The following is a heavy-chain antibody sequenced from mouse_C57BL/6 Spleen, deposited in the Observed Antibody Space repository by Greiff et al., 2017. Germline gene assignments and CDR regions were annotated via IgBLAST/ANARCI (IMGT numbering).Heavy chain of an antibody. V-gene: IGHV1-42*01. D-gene: IGHD2-4*01. CDR3: ARGDYAGFAY. Sequence: VQLQQSGPELVKPGASVKISCKASGYSFTGYYMNWVKQSPEKSLEWIGEINPSTGGTTYNQKFKAKATLTVDKSSSTAYMQLKSLTSEDSAVYDCARGDYAGFAYWGQGTLVTVSA. CDR2: INPSTGGT. CDR1: GYSFTGYY. J-gene: IGHJ3*01.